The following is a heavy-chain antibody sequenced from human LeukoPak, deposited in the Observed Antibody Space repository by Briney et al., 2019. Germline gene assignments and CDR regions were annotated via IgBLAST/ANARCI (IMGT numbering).Heavy chain of an antibody. CDR3: AKDGGSWEYYFDY. J-gene: IGHJ4*02. CDR1: GFTFSSYA. CDR2: ISGSGGST. V-gene: IGHV3-23*01. Sequence: GGSLRLSCAASGFTFSSYAMSWVRQAPGKGLEWVSAISGSGGSTYYADSVKGRFTISRDNSKNTLYLQMNSLRADDTAVYYCAKDGGSWEYYFDYWGQGTLVTVSS. D-gene: IGHD6-13*01.